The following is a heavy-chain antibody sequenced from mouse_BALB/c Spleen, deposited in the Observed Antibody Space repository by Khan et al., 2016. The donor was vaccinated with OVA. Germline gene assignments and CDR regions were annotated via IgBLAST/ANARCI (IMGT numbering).Heavy chain of an antibody. D-gene: IGHD2-4*01. Sequence: QVQLKQSGPGLVQPSQSLSITCTVSGFSLTNYSVHWVRQSPGKGLEWLGVIWSAGSTDYNAAFISRLTIRKDNSRSQVFFKMNSLQPNDTVIYYGARRGYDYGRGALFAYWGQGTLVTVSA. V-gene: IGHV2-2*02. CDR1: GFSLTNYS. J-gene: IGHJ3*01. CDR3: ARRGYDYGRGALFAY. CDR2: IWSAGST.